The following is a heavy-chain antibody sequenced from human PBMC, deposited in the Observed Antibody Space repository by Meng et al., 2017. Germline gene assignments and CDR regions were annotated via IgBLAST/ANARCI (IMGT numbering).Heavy chain of an antibody. D-gene: IGHD6-13*01. CDR2: IDPTSDNK. CDR1: GGTIAAFW. V-gene: IGHV1-2*06. CDR3: ARDEDISAAGYLLGDF. J-gene: IGHJ4*02. Sequence: QGPQMHSGPAVKKPGASVKVSCKASGGTIAAFWLQWVRQAPGQGLEWMGRIDPTSDNKHYAQKFQGRVTMTRDTSISTAYMELSGLRSDDTAVYYCARDEDISAAGYLLGDFWGQGTLVTVSS.